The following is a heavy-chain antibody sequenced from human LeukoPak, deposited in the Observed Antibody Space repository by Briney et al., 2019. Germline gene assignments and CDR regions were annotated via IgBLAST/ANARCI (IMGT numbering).Heavy chain of an antibody. V-gene: IGHV4-39*01. CDR1: GGSINSRTYY. Sequence: SETLSLTCTVSGGSINSRTYYWGWIRRPPGTGLEWIGSVDYLGTPYYNPSLRSRVTVSVDTSRNQFSLELRSVTATDTGVYYCARHGYYYDASGYWPFDFWGQGALVTVSS. D-gene: IGHD3-22*01. CDR3: ARHGYYYDASGYWPFDF. J-gene: IGHJ4*02. CDR2: VDYLGTP.